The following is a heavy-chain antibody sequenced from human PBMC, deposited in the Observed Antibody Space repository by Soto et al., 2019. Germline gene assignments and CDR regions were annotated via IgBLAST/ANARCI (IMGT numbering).Heavy chain of an antibody. Sequence: EVQLVESGGGLVKPGGSLRLSCAASGFTFNTYNMNWVRQAPGKGLEWLSSISSSSAYIFYADSVKGRFTISRDNAKNPLYLQMNSLRAEDTAVYYCAKDPGEGGNGYRYYYYGMDVWGQGTSVTVSS. D-gene: IGHD5-12*01. CDR2: ISSSSAYI. CDR1: GFTFNTYN. V-gene: IGHV3-21*01. J-gene: IGHJ6*02. CDR3: AKDPGEGGNGYRYYYYGMDV.